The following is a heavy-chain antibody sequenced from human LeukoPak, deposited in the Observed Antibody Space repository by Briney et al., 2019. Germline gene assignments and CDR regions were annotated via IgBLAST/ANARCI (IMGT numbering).Heavy chain of an antibody. Sequence: SGGSLRLSFAASGFTFSSYWMHWVRQAPGKGLVWVSRINSDGSSTSYADSVKGRFTISRDNAKNTLYLQMNSLRAEDTAVYYCARALTAAAGGAHGHDYWGQGTLVTVSS. V-gene: IGHV3-74*01. J-gene: IGHJ4*02. CDR3: ARALTAAAGGAHGHDY. CDR1: GFTFSSYW. D-gene: IGHD6-13*01. CDR2: INSDGSST.